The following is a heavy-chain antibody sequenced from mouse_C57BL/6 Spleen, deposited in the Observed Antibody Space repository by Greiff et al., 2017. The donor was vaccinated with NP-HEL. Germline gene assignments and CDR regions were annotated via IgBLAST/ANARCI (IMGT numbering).Heavy chain of an antibody. Sequence: EVQLQQSGSELVKPGASVKIPCKASGYTFTDYNMDWVKQSHGKSLEWIGDINPNNGGTIYNQKFKGKATLTVDKSSSTAYMELRSLTSEDTAVYYCARSGYGFFFAYWGQGTLVTVSA. CDR1: GYTFTDYN. CDR3: ARSGYGFFFAY. J-gene: IGHJ3*01. CDR2: INPNNGGT. D-gene: IGHD3-2*02. V-gene: IGHV1-18*01.